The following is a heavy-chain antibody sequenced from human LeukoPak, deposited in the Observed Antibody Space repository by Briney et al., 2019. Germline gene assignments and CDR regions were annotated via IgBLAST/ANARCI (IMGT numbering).Heavy chain of an antibody. CDR2: IWYDGSNK. V-gene: IGHV3-33*06. J-gene: IGHJ4*02. Sequence: PGRSLRLSCAASGFTFSSYGMHWVRQAPGKGLEWVAVIWYDGSNKYYADSVKGRFTISRDNSKNMLYLQMNSLRDEDTAVYYCAKDSNHAFDYWGQGTLVTVSS. D-gene: IGHD4-11*01. CDR3: AKDSNHAFDY. CDR1: GFTFSSYG.